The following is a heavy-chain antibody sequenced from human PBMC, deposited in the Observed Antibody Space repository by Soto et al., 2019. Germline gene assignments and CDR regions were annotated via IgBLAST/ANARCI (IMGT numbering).Heavy chain of an antibody. Sequence: GGSLRLSCSASGFTFSSYAMHWVRQAPGKGLEYVSSISTNGGSTHYADSVKGRFTISRVNSKNTQYLQMSSLRADDTAVYYCVKGEYYYDSSGYYPFDYWGQGT. CDR3: VKGEYYYDSSGYYPFDY. D-gene: IGHD3-22*01. V-gene: IGHV3-64D*06. CDR2: ISTNGGST. CDR1: GFTFSSYA. J-gene: IGHJ4*02.